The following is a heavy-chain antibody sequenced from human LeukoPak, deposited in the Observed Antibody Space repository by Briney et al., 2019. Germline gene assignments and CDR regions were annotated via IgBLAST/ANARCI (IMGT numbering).Heavy chain of an antibody. J-gene: IGHJ4*02. CDR1: GYTFTSYA. D-gene: IGHD2-21*01. V-gene: IGHV1-3*01. CDR2: INAGNGNT. CDR3: ARVGLKVRTFDY. Sequence: GDSVKVSCKASGYTFTSYAVHWVRQAPGQRLEWMGWINAGNGNTKYSQKFQGRVTITRDTSASTAYMELSSVRSEDTAVYYCARVGLKVRTFDYWGQGTLVTVSS.